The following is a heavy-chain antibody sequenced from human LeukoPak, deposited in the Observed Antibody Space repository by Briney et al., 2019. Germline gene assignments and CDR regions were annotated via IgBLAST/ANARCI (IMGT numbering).Heavy chain of an antibody. CDR2: IYYSGST. Sequence: PSETLSLTCTVSGGSISSSSYYWGWIRQPPGKGLEWIGSIYYSGSTYYNPSLKSRVTISVDTSKNQFSLKLSSVTAADTAVYYCARLSYDILTGYYPTFDYWGQGTLVTVSS. V-gene: IGHV4-39*07. D-gene: IGHD3-9*01. CDR3: ARLSYDILTGYYPTFDY. CDR1: GGSISSSSYY. J-gene: IGHJ4*02.